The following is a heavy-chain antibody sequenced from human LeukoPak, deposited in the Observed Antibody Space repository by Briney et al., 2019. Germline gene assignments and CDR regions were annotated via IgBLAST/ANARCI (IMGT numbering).Heavy chain of an antibody. D-gene: IGHD2-15*01. CDR1: GESFRAYF. J-gene: IGHJ4*02. CDR2: INHRGSS. V-gene: IGHV4-34*01. Sequence: SETLSLTCAVYGESFRAYFWNWIRQAPGKPLEYIGEINHRGSSHYNPSLKTRVTLSVDTSKNQFSLKLTSVTAADTAVYFCARGSSFDGYCSAGACDAGYYDSWGQGTPVTVSS. CDR3: ARGSSFDGYCSAGACDAGYYDS.